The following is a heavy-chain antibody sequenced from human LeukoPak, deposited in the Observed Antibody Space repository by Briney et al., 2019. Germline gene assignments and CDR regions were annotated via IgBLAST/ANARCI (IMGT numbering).Heavy chain of an antibody. V-gene: IGHV1-2*02. Sequence: ASVKVSCKASGYTFTGYYMHWVRQAPGQGLEWMGWINPNSGGTNYAQKFQGRVTMTRDTSISTAYMELSRRRSDDTAVYYCARDWIVVVPAATLSYYYYGMDVWGQGTTVTVSS. CDR2: INPNSGGT. CDR1: GYTFTGYY. CDR3: ARDWIVVVPAATLSYYYYGMDV. D-gene: IGHD2-2*01. J-gene: IGHJ6*02.